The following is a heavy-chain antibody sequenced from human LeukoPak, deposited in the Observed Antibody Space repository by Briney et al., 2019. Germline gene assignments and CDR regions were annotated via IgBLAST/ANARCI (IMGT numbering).Heavy chain of an antibody. CDR1: GFTFSSYG. D-gene: IGHD1-26*01. CDR2: IRYDGSNK. CDR3: AKTFFSIVGATFDY. Sequence: GGSLRLSCAASGFTFSSYGMHWVRQAPGKGLEWVAFIRYDGSNKYYADSVKGRFTISRDNSKNTLYLQMSSLRAEDTAVYYCAKTFFSIVGATFDYWGQGTLVTVSS. J-gene: IGHJ4*02. V-gene: IGHV3-30*02.